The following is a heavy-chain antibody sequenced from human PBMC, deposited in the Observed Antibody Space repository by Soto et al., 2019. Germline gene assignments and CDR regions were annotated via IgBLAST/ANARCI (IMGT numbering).Heavy chain of an antibody. D-gene: IGHD5-18*01. V-gene: IGHV3-73*02. CDR3: TRHVPKDGYGLDY. Sequence: EVQLVESGGGLVQPGGSLKLSCAASGFTFSGSAMHWVRQASGKGLEWVGRIRSKANSYATAYAASVKGRFTISRDDSKNTAYLQMNSPKTEDTAVYYRTRHVPKDGYGLDYWGQGTLVTVSS. J-gene: IGHJ4*02. CDR1: GFTFSGSA. CDR2: IRSKANSYAT.